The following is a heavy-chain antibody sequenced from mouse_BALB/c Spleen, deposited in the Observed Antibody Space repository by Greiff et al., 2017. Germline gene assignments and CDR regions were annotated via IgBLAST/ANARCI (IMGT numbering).Heavy chain of an antibody. CDR3: ARSDGNFSFFDY. Sequence: VQLQQTGPELVKPGASVKISCKASGYSFTDYIMLWVKQSHGKSLEWIGNINPYYGSTSYNLKFKGKATLTVDKSSSTAYMQLNSLTSEDSAVYYCARSDGNFSFFDYWGQGTTLTVSS. J-gene: IGHJ2*01. D-gene: IGHD2-1*01. CDR2: INPYYGST. CDR1: GYSFTDYI. V-gene: IGHV1-39*01.